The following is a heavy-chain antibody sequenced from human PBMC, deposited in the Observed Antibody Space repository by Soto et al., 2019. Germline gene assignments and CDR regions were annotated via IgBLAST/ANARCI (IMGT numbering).Heavy chain of an antibody. CDR2: ISAYNGNT. V-gene: IGHV1-18*01. Sequence: ASVKVSCKASGYTFTSCGISWVRQAPGQGLEWMGWISAYNGNTNYAQKLQGRVTMTTDTSTSTAYMELRSLRSDDTAVYYCARDPYYYYYMDVWGKGTTVTVSS. CDR3: ARDPYYYYYMDV. J-gene: IGHJ6*03. CDR1: GYTFTSCG.